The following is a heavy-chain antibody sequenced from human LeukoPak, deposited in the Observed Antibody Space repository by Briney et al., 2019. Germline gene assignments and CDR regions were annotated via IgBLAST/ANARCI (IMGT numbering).Heavy chain of an antibody. Sequence: SETLSLTCTVSGGSISSSSYYWGWIRQPPGKGLEWIGEINHSGSTNYNPSLKSRVTISVDTSKNQFSLKLSSVTAADTAVYYCARFEDVEQLVDVWGKGTTVTVSS. CDR3: ARFEDVEQLVDV. D-gene: IGHD6-6*01. V-gene: IGHV4-39*07. CDR2: INHSGST. J-gene: IGHJ6*04. CDR1: GGSISSSSYY.